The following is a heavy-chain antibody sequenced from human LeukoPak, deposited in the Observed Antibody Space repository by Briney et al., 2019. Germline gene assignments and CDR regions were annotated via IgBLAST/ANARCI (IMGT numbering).Heavy chain of an antibody. CDR1: GLSFSSYS. CDR2: ISGSGIST. J-gene: IGHJ5*01. D-gene: IGHD6-25*01. Sequence: GGSLSLSWAASGLSFSSYSMSWVRQAPGKGLEWVSGISGSGISTLYADSVQGRFIISRDNSNNTLYLEMNNLRAEDTAVYYCAKDRLKTIAAACTAWCDSWRQGALVTVSS. CDR3: AKDRLKTIAAACTAWCDS. V-gene: IGHV3-23*01.